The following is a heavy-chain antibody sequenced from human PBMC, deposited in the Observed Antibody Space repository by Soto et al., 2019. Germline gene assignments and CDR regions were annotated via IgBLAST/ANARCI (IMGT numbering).Heavy chain of an antibody. CDR3: AKYVSGVEDSFDL. CDR2: ISPDASSI. CDR1: GFTFSSYW. J-gene: IGHJ3*01. Sequence: EVQLVESGGGLVQPGGSLRLSCAASGFTFSSYWMHWVRQVPGKGLVWVSRISPDASSISYADSVGGRFTVSRDNARNTLYLQMHSLRAEDTALYYCAKYVSGVEDSFDLWGQGTMVTVSS. D-gene: IGHD1-1*01. V-gene: IGHV3-74*01.